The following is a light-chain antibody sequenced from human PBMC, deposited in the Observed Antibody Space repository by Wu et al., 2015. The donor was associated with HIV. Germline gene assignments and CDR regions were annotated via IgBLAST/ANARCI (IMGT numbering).Light chain of an antibody. J-gene: IGKJ2*03. CDR2: KAS. V-gene: IGKV1-5*03. CDR3: QQYSSYQNS. CDR1: QGISSW. Sequence: DIHMTQSPSTLSASVGDRVIITCRASQGISSWLAWYQQKPGQPPKLLIYKASTLESGVPSRFSGRGSGTEFTLSISSLQPDDFATYYCQQYSSYQNSFGQGTKLEI.